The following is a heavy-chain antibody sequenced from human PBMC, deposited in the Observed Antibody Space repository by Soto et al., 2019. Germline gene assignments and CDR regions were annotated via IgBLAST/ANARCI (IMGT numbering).Heavy chain of an antibody. J-gene: IGHJ4*02. V-gene: IGHV4-59*01. D-gene: IGHD5-12*01. CDR3: ARDRGDGYNFVV. Sequence: QVQLQESGPGLVKPSETLSLTCTVSGGSLSSYYWSWIRQPPGKGLEWIGYIYYSGSTNYNPSLKSRVTISVDTSKNQFSLKLSSVTAADTAVYYCARDRGDGYNFVVWGQGTLVTVSS. CDR1: GGSLSSYY. CDR2: IYYSGST.